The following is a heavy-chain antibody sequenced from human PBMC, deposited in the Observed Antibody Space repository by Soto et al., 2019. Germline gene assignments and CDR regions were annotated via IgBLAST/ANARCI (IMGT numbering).Heavy chain of an antibody. CDR1: GGSISSSSYY. CDR3: ARHTDSSGWYSWYAFDI. D-gene: IGHD6-19*01. J-gene: IGHJ3*02. Sequence: SETLSLTCTVSGGSISSSSYYWGWIRQPPGKGLEWIGSIYYSGSTYYNPSLKSRVTISVDTSKNQFSLKLSSVTAADTAVYYSARHTDSSGWYSWYAFDIWGQGTMVTVSS. V-gene: IGHV4-39*01. CDR2: IYYSGST.